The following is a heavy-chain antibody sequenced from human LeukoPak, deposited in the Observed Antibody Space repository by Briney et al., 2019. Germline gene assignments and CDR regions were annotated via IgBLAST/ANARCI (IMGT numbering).Heavy chain of an antibody. J-gene: IGHJ5*02. CDR1: DGSMTNYY. Sequence: SETLSLTCTVSDGSMTNYYWSWIRQPAGKGLEWIGRIRTSGNNNYNPSLASRVTMSVDTSKKQVSLKLSSVTAADTAVYYCAKRSITMVRGVIRSGNWFDPWGQGTLVTVSS. CDR3: AKRSITMVRGVIRSGNWFDP. D-gene: IGHD3-10*01. V-gene: IGHV4-4*07. CDR2: IRTSGNN.